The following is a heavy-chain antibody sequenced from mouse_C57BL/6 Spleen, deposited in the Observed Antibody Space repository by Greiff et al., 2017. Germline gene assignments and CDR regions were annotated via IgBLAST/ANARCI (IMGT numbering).Heavy chain of an antibody. V-gene: IGHV1-82*01. CDR2: IYPGDGDT. Sequence: QVQLQQSGPELVKPGASVKISCKASGYAFSSSWMNWVKQRPGKGLEWIGRIYPGDGDTNYNGKFKGKATLTADKSSRTAYMHLSSLTSEDSAVSFCSIYYSNAGFAYWGQGTTLTVSS. J-gene: IGHJ3*01. CDR3: SIYYSNAGFAY. CDR1: GYAFSSSW. D-gene: IGHD2-5*01.